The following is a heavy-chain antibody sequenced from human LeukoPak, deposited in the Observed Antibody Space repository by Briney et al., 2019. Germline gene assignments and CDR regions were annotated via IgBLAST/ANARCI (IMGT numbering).Heavy chain of an antibody. CDR2: IYHSGST. V-gene: IGHV4-30-2*01. CDR1: GGSISSGGYY. CDR3: ASSDSGWYPKFDY. J-gene: IGHJ4*02. D-gene: IGHD6-19*01. Sequence: SETLSLTCTVSGGSISSGGYYWSWIRQPPGKGLEWIGYIYHSGSTFYNPSLKSRVTISVDTSKNQFSLKLSSVTAADTAVYYCASSDSGWYPKFDYWGQGTLVTVSS.